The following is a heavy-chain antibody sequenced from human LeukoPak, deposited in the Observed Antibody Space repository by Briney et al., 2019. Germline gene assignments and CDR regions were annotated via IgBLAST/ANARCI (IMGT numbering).Heavy chain of an antibody. CDR3: ARDFTTYYYGSGSRGAFDI. Sequence: ASVKVSCKASGYTFTGYYMHWVRQAPGQGLEWMGWINPNSGGTNYAQKFQGRVTMTRDTSISTAYMELSRLRSDDTAVYYCARDFTTYYYGSGSRGAFDIWGQGTMVTVSS. D-gene: IGHD3-10*01. CDR2: INPNSGGT. CDR1: GYTFTGYY. J-gene: IGHJ3*02. V-gene: IGHV1-2*02.